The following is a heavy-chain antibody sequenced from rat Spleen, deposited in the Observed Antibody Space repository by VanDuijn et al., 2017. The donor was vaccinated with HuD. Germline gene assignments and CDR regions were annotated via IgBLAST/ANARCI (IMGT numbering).Heavy chain of an antibody. CDR1: GFTFSNYD. D-gene: IGHD5-1*01. CDR2: ISYDGSTP. J-gene: IGHJ2*01. CDR3: AREIGTGRYFDY. V-gene: IGHV5-7*01. Sequence: EVQVVESGGGIVQPGRSMKLSCAASGFTFSNYDMVWVRQAPTKGLKWVASISYDGSTPYYRDSVKGRFTISRDNAKSTLYLQMDSLRSEDTAMYFCAREIGTGRYFDYWGQGVMVTVSS.